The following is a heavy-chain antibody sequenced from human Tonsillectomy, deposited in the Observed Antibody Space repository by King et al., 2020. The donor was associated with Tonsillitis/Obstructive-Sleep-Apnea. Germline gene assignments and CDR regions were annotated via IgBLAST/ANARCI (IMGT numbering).Heavy chain of an antibody. Sequence: TLKESGPTLVKPTQTLTLTCTFSGFSLSTSGVGVGWIRQPPGKALEWLALIYWDDDKRYSPSLKSRLTITKDTSKNQVVLTMTNMDPVDTATYYCARSQLLYGSGSYSDYWDQGTLVTVSS. D-gene: IGHD3-10*01. V-gene: IGHV2-5*02. CDR3: ARSQLLYGSGSYSDY. CDR2: IYWDDDK. J-gene: IGHJ4*02. CDR1: GFSLSTSGVG.